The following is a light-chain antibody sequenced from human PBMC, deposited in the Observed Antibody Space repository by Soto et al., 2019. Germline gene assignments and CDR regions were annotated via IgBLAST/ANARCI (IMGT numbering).Light chain of an antibody. CDR3: SSYTRRTLYV. CDR1: SSDVGGYNY. J-gene: IGLJ1*01. Sequence: QSALTQPGSVSGSPGQSITISCAGTSSDVGGYNYVSWYHQHPGKAPKPMIYEVSNRPSGVSNRFSGSKSGNTAYLTISGRQAEDEADYYCSSYTRRTLYVFGTGTKLTL. CDR2: EVS. V-gene: IGLV2-14*01.